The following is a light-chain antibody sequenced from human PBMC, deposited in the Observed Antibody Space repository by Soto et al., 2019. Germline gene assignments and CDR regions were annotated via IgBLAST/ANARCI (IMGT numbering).Light chain of an antibody. CDR1: SSDVGAYDY. J-gene: IGLJ1*01. V-gene: IGLV2-14*03. Sequence: QSVLTQPASVSGSPGQSITISCTGTSSDVGAYDYVSWYQQHPGKAPKLMIYEVTNRPSGVSNRFSASKSGNTASLTISGLQAEDEADYYCSSYTSSSTRHVFGTGTKLTVL. CDR3: SSYTSSSTRHV. CDR2: EVT.